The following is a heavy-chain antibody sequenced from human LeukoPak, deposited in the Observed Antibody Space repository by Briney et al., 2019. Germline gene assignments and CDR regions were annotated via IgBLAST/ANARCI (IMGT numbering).Heavy chain of an antibody. V-gene: IGHV4-30-2*01. CDR2: IYHSGST. D-gene: IGHD6-13*01. J-gene: IGHJ6*02. CDR1: GGSISSGGYS. CDR3: ARAGSSSWYGYYYYGMDV. Sequence: SETLSLTCAVSGGSISSGGYSWSWLRQPPGKGLEWIGYIYHSGSTYYNPSLKSRVTISVDRSKNQFSLKLSSVTAADTAVYYCARAGSSSWYGYYYYGMDVWGQGTTVTVSS.